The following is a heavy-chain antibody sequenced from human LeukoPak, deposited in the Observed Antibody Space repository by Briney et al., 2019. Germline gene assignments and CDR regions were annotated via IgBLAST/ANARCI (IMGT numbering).Heavy chain of an antibody. V-gene: IGHV4-31*03. CDR3: SRGLDSRKLGY. CDR1: GASFNSDDQY. CDR2: IHPSGML. D-gene: IGHD3-22*01. J-gene: IGHJ4*02. Sequence: SSETLSLTCTVPGASFNSDDQYWNWIRQSPGKGLEWIGSIHPSGMLYNNPSLESRVTMSRDTSKNQFSLNLNSVTAADTAVYFCSRGLDSRKLGYWGQGILVTVSS.